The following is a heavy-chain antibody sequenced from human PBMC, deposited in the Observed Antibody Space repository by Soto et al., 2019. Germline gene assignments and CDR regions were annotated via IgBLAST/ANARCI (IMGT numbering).Heavy chain of an antibody. CDR3: ATTTNIVVVPAAAWLMDY. CDR1: GGTFSSYA. J-gene: IGHJ4*02. D-gene: IGHD2-2*01. Sequence: VKVSCKASGGTFSSYAISWVRQAPGQGLEWMGGIIPIFGTANYAQKFQGRVTITADESTSTAYMELSSLRSEDTAVYYCATTTNIVVVPAAAWLMDYWGQGTLVTVSS. CDR2: IIPIFGTA. V-gene: IGHV1-69*13.